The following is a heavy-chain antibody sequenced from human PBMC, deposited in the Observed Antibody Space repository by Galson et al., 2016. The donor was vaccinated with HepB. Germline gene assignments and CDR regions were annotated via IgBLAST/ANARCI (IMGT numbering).Heavy chain of an antibody. V-gene: IGHV1-69*13. CDR2: IIPIFRTP. CDR1: GGTFNSYA. J-gene: IGHJ5*02. CDR3: ARRNCSGGRCHLFDWFDP. Sequence: SVKVSCKASGGTFNSYAISWVRQAPGQGLEWMGGIIPIFRTPSYAQKFQGRVTITADESKTTAYMDLKRLRAGDTAVYYCARRNCSGGRCHLFDWFDPWGQGTLVTVSS. D-gene: IGHD2-15*01.